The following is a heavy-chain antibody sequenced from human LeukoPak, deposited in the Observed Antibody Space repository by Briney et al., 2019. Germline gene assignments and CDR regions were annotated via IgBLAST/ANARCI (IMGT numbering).Heavy chain of an antibody. CDR2: ISAYNGNT. CDR3: ARGDDYGDRSEHYFDY. CDR1: GYTFTSYG. V-gene: IGHV1-18*01. Sequence: ASVKVSCKASGYTFTSYGISWVRQAPGQGLEWMGWISAYNGNTNYAQKLQGRVTMTTDTSTSTAYMELRSLRSDDTAVYYCARGDDYGDRSEHYFDYWGQGTLVTVSS. J-gene: IGHJ4*02. D-gene: IGHD4-17*01.